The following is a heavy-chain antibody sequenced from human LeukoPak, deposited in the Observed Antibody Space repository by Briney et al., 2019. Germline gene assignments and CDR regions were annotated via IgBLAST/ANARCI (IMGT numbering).Heavy chain of an antibody. J-gene: IGHJ4*02. CDR1: GFIVSSNY. D-gene: IGHD2-15*01. Sequence: GGSLRLSCAASGFIVSSNYINWVRQAPGKGLEWVSVLYSSGRTYYADSVKGRFTISRDNSKNTLYLQMISLRAEDTAVYYCARGDRAASGFDYWGQGTLVTVST. CDR2: LYSSGRT. CDR3: ARGDRAASGFDY. V-gene: IGHV3-66*01.